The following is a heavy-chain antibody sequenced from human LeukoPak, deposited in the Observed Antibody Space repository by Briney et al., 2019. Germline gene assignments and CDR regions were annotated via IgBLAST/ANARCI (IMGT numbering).Heavy chain of an antibody. V-gene: IGHV3-23*01. CDR2: IDASGAYT. Sequence: QTGGSLRLSCAASGFTFSTYPMGWVRQAPGKGLEWVSSIDASGAYTYYADSVKGRFTISRDNSKNTLYPQMSSLRAEDTAVYYCAKDLGSVVTPPSLDFWGQGTLVTVSS. CDR1: GFTFSTYP. J-gene: IGHJ4*02. CDR3: AKDLGSVVTPPSLDF. D-gene: IGHD4-23*01.